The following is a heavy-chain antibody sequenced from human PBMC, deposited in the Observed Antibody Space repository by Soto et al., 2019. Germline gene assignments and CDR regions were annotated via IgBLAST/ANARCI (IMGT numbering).Heavy chain of an antibody. J-gene: IGHJ3*01. CDR1: GYSFAGYW. CDR3: ARLPGVRGVFDGFNV. CDR2: IYPGDSDT. D-gene: IGHD3-10*01. Sequence: GESLKISCKGSGYSFAGYWIGWVRQMPGKGLDWMGVIYPGDSDTRYSPSFHGQVTISADKSISTAYLQWSSLKASDTAMYFCARLPGVRGVFDGFNVWGQGTMVTISS. V-gene: IGHV5-51*01.